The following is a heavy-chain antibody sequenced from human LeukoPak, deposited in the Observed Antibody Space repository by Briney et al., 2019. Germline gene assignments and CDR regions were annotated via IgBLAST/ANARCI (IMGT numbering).Heavy chain of an antibody. CDR2: INPNSGGT. V-gene: IGHV1-2*02. Sequence: GASVKVSCKASGYTFTGYYMHWVRQAPGQGLEWMGWINPNSGGTNYAQKFQGRVTITTDESTSTAYMELSSLRSEDTAVYYCARDSAYCGGDCYSDAFDIWGQGTMVTVSS. D-gene: IGHD2-21*02. J-gene: IGHJ3*02. CDR3: ARDSAYCGGDCYSDAFDI. CDR1: GYTFTGYY.